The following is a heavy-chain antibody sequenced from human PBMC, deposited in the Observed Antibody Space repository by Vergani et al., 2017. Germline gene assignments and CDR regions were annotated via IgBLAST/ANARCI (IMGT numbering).Heavy chain of an antibody. CDR1: GGTFSSYA. CDR2: ISAYNGNT. Sequence: QVQLVQSGAEVKKPGSSVKVSCKASGGTFSSYAISWVRQAPGQGLEWMGWISAYNGNTNYAQKLQGRVTMTTDTSTSTAYMELRSLRSDDTAVYYCARGRSYGSRYYYYYMDVWGKGTTVTVSS. CDR3: ARGRSYGSRYYYYYMDV. D-gene: IGHD5-18*01. J-gene: IGHJ6*03. V-gene: IGHV1-18*01.